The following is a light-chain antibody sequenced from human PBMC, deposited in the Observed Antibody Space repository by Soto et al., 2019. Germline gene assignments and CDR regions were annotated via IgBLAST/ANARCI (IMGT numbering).Light chain of an antibody. J-gene: IGKJ5*01. V-gene: IGKV2D-29*01. CDR2: ELY. Sequence: IARTHTPLSLPILPLHPAHISLHASEILLHSDDKTYLYWYLQKPGQPQHLMIYELYNRFSGVQDKFSGSGSGTDFTLEIRRVEAEDVGVYYCMKSMRVQINVGKGKRLEIK. CDR1: EILLHSDDKTY. CDR3: MKSMRVQIN.